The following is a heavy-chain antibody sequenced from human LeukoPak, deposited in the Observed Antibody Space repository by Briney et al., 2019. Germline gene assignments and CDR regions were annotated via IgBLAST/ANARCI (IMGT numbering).Heavy chain of an antibody. CDR2: ISGGASTI. CDR3: ARIFYYYGMDV. J-gene: IGHJ6*02. Sequence: PGGSLRLSCAASGFTFSTYEMNWVRQAPGKGLEWVSYISGGASTIYYADSVKGRFTISRDNAKKSVYLQMSSLRAEDTAVYYCARIFYYYGMDVWGQGTTVTVSS. CDR1: GFTFSTYE. D-gene: IGHD2-15*01. V-gene: IGHV3-48*03.